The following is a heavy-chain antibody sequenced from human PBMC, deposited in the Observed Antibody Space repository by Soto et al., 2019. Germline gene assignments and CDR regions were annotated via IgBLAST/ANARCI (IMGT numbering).Heavy chain of an antibody. J-gene: IGHJ6*02. V-gene: IGHV3-21*01. CDR3: ARDRGYDAHDYYYNAMDV. Sequence: GGSLRLSCISSGFTFRTYTMNWVRQAPGKGLEWVSGIRGFSPYTFYAESVKGRFTISRDNAKDSLYLQMDSLRAEDTAVYYCARDRGYDAHDYYYNAMDVWGQGTTVTVSS. D-gene: IGHD3-10*01. CDR1: GFTFRTYT. CDR2: IRGFSPYT.